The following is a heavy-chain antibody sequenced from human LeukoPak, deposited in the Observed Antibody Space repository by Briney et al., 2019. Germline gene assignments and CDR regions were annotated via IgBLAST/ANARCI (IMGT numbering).Heavy chain of an antibody. D-gene: IGHD5-12*01. V-gene: IGHV3-23*01. CDR3: ANKARGLSYYFDY. CDR1: GGSFSGYY. Sequence: QTSETLSLTCAVYGGSFSGYYWSWVRQAPGKGLEWVSAISGSGGSTYYADSVKGRFTISRDNSKNTLYLQMNSLRAEDTAVYYCANKARGLSYYFDYWGQGTLVTVSS. J-gene: IGHJ4*02. CDR2: ISGSGGST.